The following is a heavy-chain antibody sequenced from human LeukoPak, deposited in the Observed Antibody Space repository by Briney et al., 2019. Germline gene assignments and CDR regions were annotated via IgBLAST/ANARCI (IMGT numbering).Heavy chain of an antibody. CDR2: FRSKAYGGTT. Sequence: PGGALRLSCTASGFTFGDYAMSWVRQAPGKGLEGVGFFRSKAYGGTTEYAASVKGRFTISRDDSKSIAYLQMNSLKTEDTAVYYCTRLRFLEWLFPDYWGQGTLVTVSS. D-gene: IGHD3-3*01. CDR3: TRLRFLEWLFPDY. V-gene: IGHV3-49*04. J-gene: IGHJ4*02. CDR1: GFTFGDYA.